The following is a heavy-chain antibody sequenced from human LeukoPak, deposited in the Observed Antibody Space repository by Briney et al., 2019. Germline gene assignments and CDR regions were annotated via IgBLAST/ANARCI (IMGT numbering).Heavy chain of an antibody. J-gene: IGHJ4*02. CDR3: ARPLGDFWSGYYTGMGY. V-gene: IGHV1-18*01. CDR2: LNVYNGNA. D-gene: IGHD3-3*01. Sequence: ASVKVSCKASGYNFATYGITWVRQAPGQGLEWMGWLNVYNGNANSAQKIKGRVTMTTDTSTSTAYMELRSLRSDDTAVYYCARPLGDFWSGYYTGMGYWGQGTLVTVSS. CDR1: GYNFATYG.